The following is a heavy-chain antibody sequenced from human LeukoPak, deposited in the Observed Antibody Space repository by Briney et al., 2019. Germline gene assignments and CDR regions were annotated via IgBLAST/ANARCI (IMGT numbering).Heavy chain of an antibody. V-gene: IGHV3-30-3*01. Sequence: GGSLRLSCAASGYTFSSYAMHWVRQAPGKGLEWVAVISYDGSNKYYADSVKGRFTISRDNSKNTLYLQMNSLRAEDTAVYYCARDQVFRYFDYWGQGTLVTVSS. D-gene: IGHD2/OR15-2a*01. CDR3: ARDQVFRYFDY. CDR2: ISYDGSNK. J-gene: IGHJ4*02. CDR1: GYTFSSYA.